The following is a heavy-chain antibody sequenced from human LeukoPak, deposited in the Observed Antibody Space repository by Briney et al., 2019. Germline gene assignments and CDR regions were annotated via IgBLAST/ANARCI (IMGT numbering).Heavy chain of an antibody. J-gene: IGHJ4*02. D-gene: IGHD1-26*01. V-gene: IGHV4-34*01. Sequence: SGTLSLTCAVYGGSFSGYYWSWIRQPPGKGLEWIGEINHSGSTNYNPSLKSRVTISVDTSKNQFSLKLSSVTAADTAVYYCARGQRGSYARYFDYWGQGTLVTVSS. CDR1: GGSFSGYY. CDR3: ARGQRGSYARYFDY. CDR2: INHSGST.